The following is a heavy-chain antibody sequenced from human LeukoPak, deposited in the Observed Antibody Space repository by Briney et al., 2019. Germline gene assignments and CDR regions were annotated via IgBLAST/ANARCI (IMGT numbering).Heavy chain of an antibody. CDR1: GFTFSNAW. CDR3: TTAGGYSGYDYVRGSYYFDY. D-gene: IGHD5-12*01. V-gene: IGHV3-15*01. Sequence: GGSLRLSCAASGFTFSNAWMSWVRQAPGEGLEWVGRIKSKTDGGTTDYAAPVKGRFTISRDDSKNTLYLQMNSLKTEDTAVYYCTTAGGYSGYDYVRGSYYFDYWGQGTLVTVSS. CDR2: IKSKTDGGTT. J-gene: IGHJ4*02.